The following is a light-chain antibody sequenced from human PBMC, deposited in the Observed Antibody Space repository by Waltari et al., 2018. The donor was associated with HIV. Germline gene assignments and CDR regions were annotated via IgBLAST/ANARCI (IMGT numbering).Light chain of an antibody. Sequence: ALTQSPVSMPLPTGERATLTCGASHSVGSRIAWSQQNARQALRLRIYDASHRATGIPARFSGSGSGTDVTLTISILEPEDFAVYYCQQRSSLPLTFGGGTKVEIK. V-gene: IGKV3-11*01. J-gene: IGKJ4*01. CDR2: DAS. CDR3: QQRSSLPLT. CDR1: HSVGSR.